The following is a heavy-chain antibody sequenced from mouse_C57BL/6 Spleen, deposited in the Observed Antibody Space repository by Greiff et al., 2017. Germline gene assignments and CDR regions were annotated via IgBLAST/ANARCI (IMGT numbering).Heavy chain of an antibody. CDR3: TRKEGYGNPFAY. V-gene: IGHV1-15*01. CDR2: IDPETGST. Sequence: QVQLKESGAELVRPGASVTLSCKASGYTFTDYEMHWVKQTPVHGLEWIGAIDPETGSTAYNQKFKGKAILTADKSSSTAYMELRSLTSEDSAVYYCTRKEGYGNPFAYWGQGTLVTVSA. J-gene: IGHJ3*01. CDR1: GYTFTDYE. D-gene: IGHD2-10*02.